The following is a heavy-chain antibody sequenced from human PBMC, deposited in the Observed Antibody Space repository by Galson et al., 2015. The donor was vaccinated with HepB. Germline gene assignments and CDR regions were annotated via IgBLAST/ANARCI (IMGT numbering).Heavy chain of an antibody. J-gene: IGHJ3*02. Sequence: SVKVSCKASGGTFSSYAISWVRQAPGQGLEWMGGIIPIFGTANYAQKFQGRVTITADESTSTAYMELSSLRSEDTAVYYCAREGEIAAAGFHDAFGIWGQGTMVTVSS. CDR1: GGTFSSYA. V-gene: IGHV1-69*13. D-gene: IGHD6-13*01. CDR3: AREGEIAAAGFHDAFGI. CDR2: IIPIFGTA.